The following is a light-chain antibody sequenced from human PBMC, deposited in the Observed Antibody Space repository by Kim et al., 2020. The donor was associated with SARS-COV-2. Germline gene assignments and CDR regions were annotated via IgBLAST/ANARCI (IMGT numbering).Light chain of an antibody. Sequence: QSALTQPPSASGSPGQSVTISCTGTSSDVGGYIYVYWYQQHPGKAPKLIIYDITKRPSGVPDRFSGSKSGNTASLTVSGLQAEDEADYYCSSYAGYNNFYVFGTGTKVTVL. CDR3: SSYAGYNNFYV. V-gene: IGLV2-8*01. CDR2: DIT. CDR1: SSDVGGYIY. J-gene: IGLJ1*01.